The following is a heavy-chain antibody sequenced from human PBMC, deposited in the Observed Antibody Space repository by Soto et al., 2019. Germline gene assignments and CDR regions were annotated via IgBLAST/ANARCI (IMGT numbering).Heavy chain of an antibody. CDR3: AKNGQPPYYYYGMDV. CDR2: ISGYNGDT. V-gene: IGHV1-18*01. CDR1: GYTFSSYG. J-gene: IGHJ6*02. D-gene: IGHD2-8*01. Sequence: ASVKVSCKTSGYTFSSYGISWVRQAPGQGLEWMGWISGYNGDTNYAQKVQGRGTMTIDTSTYTAYMELRSLTSDDTAIYYCAKNGQPPYYYYGMDVWG.